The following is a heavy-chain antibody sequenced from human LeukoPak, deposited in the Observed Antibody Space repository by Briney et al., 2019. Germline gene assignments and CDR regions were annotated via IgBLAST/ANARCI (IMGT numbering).Heavy chain of an antibody. J-gene: IGHJ6*02. D-gene: IGHD4-17*01. CDR2: IYPGDSDT. V-gene: IGHV5-51*01. CDR1: GYSFTNYW. CDR3: ARGYGAYYYGMDV. Sequence: GESLKISCKGSGYSFTNYWIGLVRQMPGKGLEWMGIIYPGDSDTRYSPSFQGQVTISADKSISTAYLQWSSLKASDTAMYYCARGYGAYYYGMDVWGQGTTVTVSS.